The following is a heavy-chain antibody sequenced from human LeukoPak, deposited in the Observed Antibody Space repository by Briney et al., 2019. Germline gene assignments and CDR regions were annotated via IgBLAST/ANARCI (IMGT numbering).Heavy chain of an antibody. CDR1: GGSISSYY. CDR2: IYDTGTT. Sequence: SETLSLTCTVSGGSISSYYWSWIRQPPGKGLEWIAYIYDTGTTVSNPSLKSRVSMSLDRSKNEFSLQLTSVTAADTAVYYCAGIWYSSGYYFDYWGQETLVTVSS. CDR3: AGIWYSSGYYFDY. D-gene: IGHD6-19*01. J-gene: IGHJ4*02. V-gene: IGHV4-59*01.